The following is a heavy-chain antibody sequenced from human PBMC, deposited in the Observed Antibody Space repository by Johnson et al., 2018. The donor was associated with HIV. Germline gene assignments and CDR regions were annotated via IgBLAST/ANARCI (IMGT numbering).Heavy chain of an antibody. CDR1: GCTFSNYW. Sequence: EVQLVESGGGLVQPGGSLRLSCAASGCTFSNYWMTWVRQAPGKGLEWVANINQDGGEKIYVDSVKGRFTISRDNAENSLYLQVNSLRVDDTAVYYCARDPGPGSSSHERSGGGVDLWGQGTMGAGSS. V-gene: IGHV3-7*01. CDR3: ARDPGPGSSSHERSGGGVDL. D-gene: IGHD6-6*01. J-gene: IGHJ3*01. CDR2: INQDGGEK.